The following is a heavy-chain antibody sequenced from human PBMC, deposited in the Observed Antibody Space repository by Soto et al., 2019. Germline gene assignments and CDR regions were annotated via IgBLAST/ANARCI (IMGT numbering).Heavy chain of an antibody. V-gene: IGHV1-18*01. D-gene: IGHD3-16*01. CDR3: ARDPYLGDHQY. CDR1: GYTFTHYG. Sequence: QVQLVQSGAEVRKPGASVKVSCKTSGYTFTHYGISWVRQAPGQGLEWVGWISAYSGKTHYAQKVQGKVTMTTDTSTITAYLEVRSLRSDDTAVYFCARDPYLGDHQYWGQGTLVTVSS. J-gene: IGHJ4*02. CDR2: ISAYSGKT.